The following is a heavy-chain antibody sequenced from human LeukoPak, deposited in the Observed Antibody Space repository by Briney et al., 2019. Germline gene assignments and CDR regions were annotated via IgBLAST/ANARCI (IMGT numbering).Heavy chain of an antibody. CDR2: IYSGGST. Sequence: PGGSLRLSCAASGFTASSNYMSWVRQAPGKGLEWVSVIYSGGSTYYADSVKGRFTISRDNSKNTLYLQMNSLRAEDTAVYYCAKGGYSYGFGLIDYWGQGTLVTVSS. CDR1: GFTASSNY. J-gene: IGHJ4*02. CDR3: AKGGYSYGFGLIDY. D-gene: IGHD5-18*01. V-gene: IGHV3-66*02.